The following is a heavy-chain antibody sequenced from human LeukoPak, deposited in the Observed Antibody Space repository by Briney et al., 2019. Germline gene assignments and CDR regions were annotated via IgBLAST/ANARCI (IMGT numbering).Heavy chain of an antibody. D-gene: IGHD3-10*01. Sequence: GGSLRLSCAASGFTFSSYEMTWVRQAPGKGLEWVSYISSSGSTIYYADSVKGRFTISRDNAKNSLYLQMNGLRAEDTAVYYCAIMERVRGVLGAFDIWGQGTMVTVSS. CDR2: ISSSGSTI. CDR3: AIMERVRGVLGAFDI. J-gene: IGHJ3*02. V-gene: IGHV3-48*03. CDR1: GFTFSSYE.